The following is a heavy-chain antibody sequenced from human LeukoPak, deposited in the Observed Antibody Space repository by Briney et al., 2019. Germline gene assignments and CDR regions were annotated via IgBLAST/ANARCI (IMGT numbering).Heavy chain of an antibody. CDR1: GFTFSTYW. V-gene: IGHV3-74*01. J-gene: IGHJ4*02. Sequence: GGSLSLSCAASGFTFSTYWTHWVRQGPGQGLVWVSSINSDGSDTSYADSVKGRFTNSRDNGENTLYLQMISLSADDTAVYYCARGPTGTTSNIDFWGQGTLVTVSS. CDR2: INSDGSDT. CDR3: ARGPTGTTSNIDF. D-gene: IGHD1-7*01.